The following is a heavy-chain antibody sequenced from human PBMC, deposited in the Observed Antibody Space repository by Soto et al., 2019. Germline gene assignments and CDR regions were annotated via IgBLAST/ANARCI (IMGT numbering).Heavy chain of an antibody. V-gene: IGHV3-33*01. J-gene: IGHJ4*02. CDR2: IWYDGSNK. Sequence: GGSLRLSCAASGFTFSSYGMHWVRQAPGKGLEWVAVIWYDGSNKYYADSVKGRFTISRDNSKNTLYLQMNSLRAEDTAVYYCARDGMYSSGWLIDYWGQGTLVTVSS. D-gene: IGHD6-19*01. CDR3: ARDGMYSSGWLIDY. CDR1: GFTFSSYG.